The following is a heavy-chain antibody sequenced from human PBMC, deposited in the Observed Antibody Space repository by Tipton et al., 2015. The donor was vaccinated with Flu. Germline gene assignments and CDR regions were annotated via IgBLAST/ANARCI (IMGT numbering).Heavy chain of an antibody. D-gene: IGHD1/OR15-1a*01. Sequence: RSLRLSCAASGFTSGDYAMHWVRQAPGKGLEWVSGVSWNSGAIAYADSVKGRFTISRDNAKNSLYLQMNSLRAEDTALYYCAKGGITTYPLGGFDSWGQGTIVTVSA. V-gene: IGHV3-9*02. CDR2: VSWNSGAI. CDR1: GFTSGDYA. CDR3: AKGGITTYPLGGFDS. J-gene: IGHJ3*02.